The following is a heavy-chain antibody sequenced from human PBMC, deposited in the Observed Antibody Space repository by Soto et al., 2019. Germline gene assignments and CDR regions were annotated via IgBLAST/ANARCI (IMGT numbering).Heavy chain of an antibody. D-gene: IGHD3-3*01. J-gene: IGHJ6*02. CDR1: GYTFTSYG. CDR2: ISAYNGNT. Sequence: VKVSCKASGYTFTSYGISWVRQAPGQGLEWMGWISAYNGNTNYAQKLQGRVTMTTDTSTSTAYMELRSLRSDDTAVYYCARDLRGITIFGVVITRPYYYGVDVWGQGTTVTVSS. CDR3: ARDLRGITIFGVVITRPYYYGVDV. V-gene: IGHV1-18*04.